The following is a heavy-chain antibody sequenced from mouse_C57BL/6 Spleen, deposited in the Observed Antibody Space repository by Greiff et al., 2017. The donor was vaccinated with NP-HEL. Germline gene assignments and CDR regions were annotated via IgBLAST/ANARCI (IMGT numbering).Heavy chain of an antibody. CDR1: GYSFTSYY. CDR2: IYPGSGNT. CDR3: PLSFYYDYDFDY. J-gene: IGHJ2*01. Sequence: QVQLQQSGPELVKPGASVKISCKASGYSFTSYYIHWVKQRPGQGLEWIGWIYPGSGNTKYNEKFKGKATLTADTSSSTAYMQLSSLTSEDSAVYYCPLSFYYDYDFDYWGQGTTLTVSS. D-gene: IGHD2-4*01. V-gene: IGHV1-66*01.